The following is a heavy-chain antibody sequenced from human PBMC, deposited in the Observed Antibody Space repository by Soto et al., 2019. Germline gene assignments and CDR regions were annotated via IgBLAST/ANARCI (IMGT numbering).Heavy chain of an antibody. D-gene: IGHD4-17*01. CDR3: ARSLHSHGDYFGY. V-gene: IGHV1-69*13. CDR1: GGTFSSYA. J-gene: IGHJ4*02. Sequence: GASVKVSCKASGGTFSSYATSWVRQAPGQGLEWMGGIIPIFGTANYAQKFQGRVTITADESTSTAYMELSSLRSEDTAVYYCARSLHSHGDYFGYWGQGTLVTVSS. CDR2: IIPIFGTA.